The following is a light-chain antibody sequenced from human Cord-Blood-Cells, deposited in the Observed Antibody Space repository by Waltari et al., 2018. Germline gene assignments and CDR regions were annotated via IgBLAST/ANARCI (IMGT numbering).Light chain of an antibody. Sequence: QSALTQPASVSGSPGPSITISCTGTSSDVGGYNYVSWYQQHPGKAPKLMIYEVSNRPSGVSNRFSGSKSGNTASLTISGLQAEDEADYYCSSYTSSSNVFGTGTKVTVL. CDR2: EVS. CDR1: SSDVGGYNY. V-gene: IGLV2-14*01. J-gene: IGLJ1*01. CDR3: SSYTSSSNV.